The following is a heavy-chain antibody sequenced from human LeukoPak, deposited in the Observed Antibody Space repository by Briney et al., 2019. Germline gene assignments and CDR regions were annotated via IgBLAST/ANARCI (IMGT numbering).Heavy chain of an antibody. CDR2: IWYDGSNK. Sequence: RPGGSLRLSCAASGFTFSSYGMHWVRQAPGKGLEWVAVIWYDGSNKYYADCVKGRFTISRDNSKNTLYLQMNSLRAEDTAVYYCAREYTRYSSGWYYFDYWGQGTLVTVSS. CDR3: AREYTRYSSGWYYFDY. J-gene: IGHJ4*02. D-gene: IGHD6-19*01. V-gene: IGHV3-33*01. CDR1: GFTFSSYG.